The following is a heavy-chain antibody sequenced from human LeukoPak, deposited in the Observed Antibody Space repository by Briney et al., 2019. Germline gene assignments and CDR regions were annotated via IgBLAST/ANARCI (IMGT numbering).Heavy chain of an antibody. J-gene: IGHJ4*02. D-gene: IGHD3-22*01. Sequence: PSETLSLTCAVSGGSISSGGYSWSWIRQPPGKGLEWIGYIYHSGSTYYNPSLKSRVTISVDRSKNQFSLKLSSVTAADTAVYYCARARPLSGYRLDYWGQGTLVTVSS. CDR2: IYHSGST. CDR3: ARARPLSGYRLDY. CDR1: GGSISSGGYS. V-gene: IGHV4-30-2*01.